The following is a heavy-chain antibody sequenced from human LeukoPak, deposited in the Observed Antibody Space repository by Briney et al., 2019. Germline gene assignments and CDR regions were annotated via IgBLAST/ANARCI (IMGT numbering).Heavy chain of an antibody. CDR2: ISSSSSYI. J-gene: IGHJ4*02. CDR1: GFTFSSYS. CDR3: ARDGEGAAVPYFFDY. V-gene: IGHV3-21*01. Sequence: PGGSLRLSCAASGFTFSSYSMNWVRQAPGKGLEWVSSISSSSSYIYYADSVKGRFTISRDNAKNSLYLQMNSLRAEDTAVYYCARDGEGAAVPYFFDYWGQGTLVTVSS. D-gene: IGHD6-25*01.